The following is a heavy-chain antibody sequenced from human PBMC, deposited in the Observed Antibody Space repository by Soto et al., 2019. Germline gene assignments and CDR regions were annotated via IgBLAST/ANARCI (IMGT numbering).Heavy chain of an antibody. V-gene: IGHV1-3*05. J-gene: IGHJ4*02. CDR1: GYTFTSYA. CDR2: INAVNGNT. Sequence: QVQLVQSGAEEKKPGASVKVSCKASGYTFTSYAMHWVRQAPGQRLEWMGWINAVNGNTKYSQKFQGRVTITRDTSASAAYMELSSPRSEDRAVYYCARSIVVVTALVYWGQGTLVTVSS. D-gene: IGHD2-21*02. CDR3: ARSIVVVTALVY.